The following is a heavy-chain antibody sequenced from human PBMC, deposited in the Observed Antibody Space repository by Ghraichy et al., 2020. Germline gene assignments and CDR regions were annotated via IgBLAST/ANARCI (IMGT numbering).Heavy chain of an antibody. Sequence: GSLRLSCAASGFTFSSYGMHWVRQAPGKGLEWVAVISYDGSNKYYADSVKGRFTISRDNSKNTLYLQMNSLRAEDTAVYYCAKEGNYGNYYYYYMDVWGKGTTVTVSS. V-gene: IGHV3-30*18. D-gene: IGHD4-11*01. CDR1: GFTFSSYG. CDR3: AKEGNYGNYYYYYMDV. J-gene: IGHJ6*03. CDR2: ISYDGSNK.